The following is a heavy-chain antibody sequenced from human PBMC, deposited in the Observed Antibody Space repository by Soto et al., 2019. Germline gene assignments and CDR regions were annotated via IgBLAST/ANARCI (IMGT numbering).Heavy chain of an antibody. V-gene: IGHV3-23*01. CDR2: ISGSGGAT. CDR3: AKDLGPPVRSHYPYWYFDV. J-gene: IGHJ2*01. Sequence: EVQLLESGGGLVQPGGSLSLSCAASGFTFSSYAMSWVRQTPGKGLECVAGISGSGGATYYADAVKGRLTISRDNSNNTLYLQMNSLRAEDTAVYYCAKDLGPPVRSHYPYWYFDVWGRGTLVTVAS. D-gene: IGHD3-10*01. CDR1: GFTFSSYA.